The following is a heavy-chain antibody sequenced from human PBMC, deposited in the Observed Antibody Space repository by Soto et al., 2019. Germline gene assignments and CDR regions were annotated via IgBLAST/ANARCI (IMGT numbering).Heavy chain of an antibody. J-gene: IGHJ4*02. CDR3: ARESPISGGDY. CDR1: GYTFTNYG. V-gene: IGHV1-18*01. CDR2: ISPYNGNT. D-gene: IGHD7-27*01. Sequence: QVQLGQSGGEMKRPGASVKVSCKTSGYTFTNYGITWVRQAPGQGLEWMGWISPYNGNTNYVQKLQGRLTMTTDTSTTTAYMELRSLRSDDTAVYYCARESPISGGDYWGQGTLVTVSS.